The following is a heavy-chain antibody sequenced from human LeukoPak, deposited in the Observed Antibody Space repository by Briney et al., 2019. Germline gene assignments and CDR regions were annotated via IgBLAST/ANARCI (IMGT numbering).Heavy chain of an antibody. CDR1: GYTFTSYG. V-gene: IGHV1-18*01. J-gene: IGHJ4*02. CDR3: ARDQTAGGYSYGYAGDY. Sequence: VASVKVSCKASGYTFTSYGISWVRQAPGQGLEWMGWTSAYNGNTNYAQKLQGRVTMTTDTSTSTAYMELRSLRSDDTAVYYCARDQTAGGYSYGYAGDYWGQGTLVTVSS. D-gene: IGHD5-18*01. CDR2: TSAYNGNT.